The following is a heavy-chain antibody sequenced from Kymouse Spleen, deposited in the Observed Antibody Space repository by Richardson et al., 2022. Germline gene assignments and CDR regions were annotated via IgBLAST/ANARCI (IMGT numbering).Heavy chain of an antibody. CDR2: IRSKANSYAT. D-gene: IGHD1-1*01,IGHD1-20*01,IGHD1-7*01. Sequence: EVQLVESGGGLVQPGGSLKLSCAASGFTFSGSAMHWVRQASGKGLEWVGRIRSKANSYATAYAASVKGRFTISRDDSKNTAYLQMNSLKTEDTAVYYCTRHGELEPSFDYWGQGTLVTVSS. V-gene: IGHV3-73*02. CDR3: TRHGELEPSFDY. J-gene: IGHJ4*02. CDR1: GFTFSGSA.